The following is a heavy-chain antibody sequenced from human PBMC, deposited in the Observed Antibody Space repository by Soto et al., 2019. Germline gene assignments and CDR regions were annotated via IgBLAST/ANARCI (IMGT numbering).Heavy chain of an antibody. J-gene: IGHJ6*02. CDR3: AREGYYDFWSGYSPDYYYGMDV. Sequence: PGGSLRLSCAASGFTFSSYWMHWVRQAPGKGLVWVSRINSDGSSTSYADSVKGRFTISRDNAKNTLYLQMNSLRAEDTAVYYCAREGYYDFWSGYSPDYYYGMDVWGQGTTVTVSS. CDR1: GFTFSSYW. V-gene: IGHV3-74*01. CDR2: INSDGSST. D-gene: IGHD3-3*01.